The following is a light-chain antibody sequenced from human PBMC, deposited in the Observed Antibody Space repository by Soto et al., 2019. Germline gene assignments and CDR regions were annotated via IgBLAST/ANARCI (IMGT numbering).Light chain of an antibody. V-gene: IGKV1-39*01. J-gene: IGKJ1*01. CDR2: AAS. CDR3: LQHNSSRWS. Sequence: DIQMTQSPSSLSSSVGYRFTITCRASQIISTYLNWYQHKPGKAPKLLIYAASTWHSGVPSRFSASGSGTDFTLTISTLQPEDLATYYCLQHNSSRWSFGQGTTGDIK. CDR1: QIISTY.